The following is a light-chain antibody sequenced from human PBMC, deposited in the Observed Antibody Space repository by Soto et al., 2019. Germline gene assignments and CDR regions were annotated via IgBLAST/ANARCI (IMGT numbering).Light chain of an antibody. CDR1: QSVSRN. CDR2: GAS. V-gene: IGKV3-15*01. J-gene: IGKJ1*01. CDR3: QQYNNWPPWT. Sequence: EIVMTQSPATLSVSPGERATLSCRASQSVSRNLAWYQQRPGQAPRLLISGASTRATGIAARFSGSGSGTEFTLTISSLQSEDFAVYYCQQYNNWPPWTFGQGTKVDIK.